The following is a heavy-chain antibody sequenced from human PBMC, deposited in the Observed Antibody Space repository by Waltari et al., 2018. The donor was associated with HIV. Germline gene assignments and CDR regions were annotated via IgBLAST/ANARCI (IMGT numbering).Heavy chain of an antibody. CDR2: INAGNGNT. Sequence: QVQLVQSGAEVKQPGASVKVSCKASGYTFTSYAMHWVRQAPGQRLEWMGWINAGNGNTKYSRKFQGGVTITRDTSASTAYMELSSLRSEDTAVYYCARAAHSYYDSSPYYFDYWGQGSLVTVSS. J-gene: IGHJ4*02. D-gene: IGHD3-22*01. V-gene: IGHV1-3*01. CDR3: ARAAHSYYDSSPYYFDY. CDR1: GYTFTSYA.